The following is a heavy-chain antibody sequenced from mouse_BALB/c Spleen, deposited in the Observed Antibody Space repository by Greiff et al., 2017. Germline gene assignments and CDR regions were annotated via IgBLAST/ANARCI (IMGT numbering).Heavy chain of an antibody. CDR3: ARNYYGSSSWYFDV. V-gene: IGHV2-2*02. Sequence: VQLQESGPGLVQPSQSLSITCTVSGFSLTSYGVHWVRQSPGKGLEWLGVIWSGGSTDYNAAFISRLSISKDNSKSQVFFKMNSLQANDTAIYYCARNYYGSSSWYFDVWGAGTTVTVSS. J-gene: IGHJ1*01. D-gene: IGHD1-1*01. CDR2: IWSGGST. CDR1: GFSLTSYG.